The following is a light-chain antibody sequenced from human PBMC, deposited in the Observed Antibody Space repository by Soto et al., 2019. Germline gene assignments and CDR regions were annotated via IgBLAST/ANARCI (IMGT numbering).Light chain of an antibody. V-gene: IGKV1-27*01. J-gene: IGKJ1*01. CDR1: QGISTY. Sequence: DIQMTQSPSSLSASVGDRVTITCRASQGISTYLAWYQQKPGKVPQILISAASALHSGVPSRFSGSGSGTDFTLTTSSLQPEDVATYYCQKYNSAPWTFGQGTKVDIK. CDR2: AAS. CDR3: QKYNSAPWT.